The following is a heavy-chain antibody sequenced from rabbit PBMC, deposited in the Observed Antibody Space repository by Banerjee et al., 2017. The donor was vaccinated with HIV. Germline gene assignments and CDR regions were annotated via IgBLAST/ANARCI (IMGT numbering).Heavy chain of an antibody. CDR2: INTSSGNT. J-gene: IGHJ4*01. CDR3: ARDLAGVIGWNFDL. D-gene: IGHD4-1*01. CDR1: GIDFSRYG. V-gene: IGHV1S45*01. Sequence: QEQLVESGGGLVQPEGSLKLSCKASGIDFSRYGISWVRQAPGKGLEWIACINTSSGNTVYASWAKGRFTISKTSSTTVTLQMTSLTAADTATYFCARDLAGVIGWNFDLWGPGTLVTVS.